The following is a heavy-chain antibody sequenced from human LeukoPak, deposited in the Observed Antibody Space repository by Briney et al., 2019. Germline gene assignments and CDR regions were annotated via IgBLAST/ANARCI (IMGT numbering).Heavy chain of an antibody. CDR2: IVVGSGNT. CDR1: GFTFTSSA. J-gene: IGHJ3*02. V-gene: IGHV1-58*01. Sequence: ASVKVSCKASGFTFTSSAVQWVRQARGQRLEWIGWIVVGSGNTNYAQKFQERVTITRDMSTSTAYMELSSLRSEDTAVYYCAARGFASYDFWSGYLSDAFDIWGQGTMVTVSS. CDR3: AARGFASYDFWSGYLSDAFDI. D-gene: IGHD3-3*01.